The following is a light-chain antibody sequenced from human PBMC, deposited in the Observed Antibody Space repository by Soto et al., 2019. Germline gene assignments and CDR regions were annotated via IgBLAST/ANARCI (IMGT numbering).Light chain of an antibody. CDR1: QSIASGY. V-gene: IGKV3-20*01. Sequence: EIVLTQSPATLSLSPGQRATLSCRASQSIASGYLAWYQQKPGKPTRLLLYRTFNRATGIQDRFSGSGSGTDFTLTISRLEPEDFALYFCQQFRSAPLTCGRGTKVDI. J-gene: IGKJ4*02. CDR2: RTF. CDR3: QQFRSAPLT.